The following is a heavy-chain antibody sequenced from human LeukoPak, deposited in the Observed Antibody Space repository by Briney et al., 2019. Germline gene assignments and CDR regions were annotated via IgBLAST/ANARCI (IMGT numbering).Heavy chain of an antibody. CDR3: ATLRRSGWYIGD. D-gene: IGHD6-19*01. V-gene: IGHV1-69*01. Sequence: ASVKVSCKASGGTFSSYAISWVRQAPGQGLEWMGGIIPIFGTANYAQKFQGRVTITADESTSTAYMEVSGLRSEDTAVYYCATLRRSGWYIGDWGQGTLVTVSS. CDR2: IIPIFGTA. J-gene: IGHJ4*02. CDR1: GGTFSSYA.